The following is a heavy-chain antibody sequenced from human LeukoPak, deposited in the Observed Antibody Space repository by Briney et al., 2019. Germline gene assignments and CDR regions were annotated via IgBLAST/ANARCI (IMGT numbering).Heavy chain of an antibody. D-gene: IGHD4-17*01. V-gene: IGHV1-24*01. J-gene: IGHJ4*02. Sequence: ASVKVSCKVSGYTLTELSMHWVRQAPGKGLEWMGGFDPEDGETIYAQKFQGRVTMTEDTSTDTAYMELSSPRSEDTAVYYCATVVYGDYYFDYWGQGTLVTVSS. CDR1: GYTLTELS. CDR3: ATVVYGDYYFDY. CDR2: FDPEDGET.